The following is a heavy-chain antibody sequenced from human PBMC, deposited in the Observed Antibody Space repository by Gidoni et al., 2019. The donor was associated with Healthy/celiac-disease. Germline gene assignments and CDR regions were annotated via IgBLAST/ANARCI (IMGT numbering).Heavy chain of an antibody. CDR2: ISAYNGNT. D-gene: IGHD3-3*01. CDR3: ARVVTIFGVVMGWFDP. J-gene: IGHJ5*02. Sequence: QVQLVQSGAEVKKPGASVTVSCKASGYTFTSYGISWVRQAPGQGLEWMGWISAYNGNTNYAQKLQGRVTMTTDTSTSTAYMELRSLRSDDTAVYYCARVVTIFGVVMGWFDPWGQGTLVTVSS. CDR1: GYTFTSYG. V-gene: IGHV1-18*01.